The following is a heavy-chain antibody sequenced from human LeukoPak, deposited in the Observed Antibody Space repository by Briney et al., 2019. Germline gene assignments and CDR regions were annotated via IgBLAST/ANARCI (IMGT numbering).Heavy chain of an antibody. CDR2: IYSGDSHT. J-gene: IGHJ4*02. CDR3: ASARHGDYVWDY. V-gene: IGHV5-51*01. CDR1: GYSFTYW. Sequence: GESLKISCKGSGYSFTYWIGWVRQMPGKGLEWMGIIYSGDSHTKYSPSFQGRVTISADKSISTAYLQWSSLEASDAAMYYCASARHGDYVWDYWGQGTLVTVSS. D-gene: IGHD4-17*01.